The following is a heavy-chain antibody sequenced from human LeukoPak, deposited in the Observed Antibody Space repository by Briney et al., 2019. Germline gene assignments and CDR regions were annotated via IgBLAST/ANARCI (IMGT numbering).Heavy chain of an antibody. D-gene: IGHD6-19*01. V-gene: IGHV3-7*01. CDR1: GLTFSRYW. CDR3: ARPSSYSSAWGSEH. CDR2: INEDGSQK. Sequence: GGSLRLSCVTSGLTFSRYWMSGVRQAPGRGLEGVANINEDGSQKNYVDSMKGRLTISRANAKHSVYLQMDSLRVDDTAVYYCARPSSYSSAWGSEHWGQGTMVTVRS. J-gene: IGHJ1*01.